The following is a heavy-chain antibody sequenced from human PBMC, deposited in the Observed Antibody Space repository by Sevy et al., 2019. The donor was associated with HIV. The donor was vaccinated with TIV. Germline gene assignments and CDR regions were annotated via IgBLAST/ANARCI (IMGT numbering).Heavy chain of an antibody. CDR1: GFTFSKYS. CDR2: FSFGCGKI. J-gene: IGHJ4*02. V-gene: IGHV3-21*04. D-gene: IGHD2-8*01. CDR3: AREGCTKPHDY. Sequence: GGSLRLSCAASGFTFSKYSMRWIRQPPGKGLEWVSTFSFGCGKINYADSVKGRFTISRDNSRNSVYLQMNSLRAEDTAMYYCAREGCTKPHDYWGQGTLVTVSS.